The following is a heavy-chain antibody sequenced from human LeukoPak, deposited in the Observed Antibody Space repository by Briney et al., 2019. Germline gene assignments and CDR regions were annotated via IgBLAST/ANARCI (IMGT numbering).Heavy chain of an antibody. CDR3: TFVGTSSTVY. D-gene: IGHD1-26*01. CDR1: GFTFSDYN. J-gene: IGHJ4*02. Sequence: RGSPGLSCAASGFTFSDYNMNWVRQAPGKGLEWISYISDSGSSTYYADSVRGRFTISRDNAKKSLYLQMNSLRDEDTAVYYCTFVGTSSTVYWGQGTLVTVSS. V-gene: IGHV3-48*02. CDR2: ISDSGSST.